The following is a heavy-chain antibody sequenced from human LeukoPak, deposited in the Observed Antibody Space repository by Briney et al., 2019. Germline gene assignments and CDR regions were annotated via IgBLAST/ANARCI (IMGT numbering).Heavy chain of an antibody. CDR3: ASPSKGSRDGYPRDH. CDR2: FYYTGSS. D-gene: IGHD5-24*01. Sequence: SETLSLTCTVSDGSISSYYWSWIRQPPGKGLEWIGYFYYTGSSNYNPSLKSRVTLSVDTSINQFSLKLSSVTAADTAVYYCASPSKGSRDGYPRDHWGQGTLVTVSS. CDR1: DGSISSYY. J-gene: IGHJ4*02. V-gene: IGHV4-59*01.